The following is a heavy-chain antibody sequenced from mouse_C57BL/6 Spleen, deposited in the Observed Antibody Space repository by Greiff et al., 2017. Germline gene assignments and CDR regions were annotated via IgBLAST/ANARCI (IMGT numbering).Heavy chain of an antibody. D-gene: IGHD1-1*01. Sequence: EVMLVESGGGLVKPGGSLKLSCAASGFTFSDYGMHWVRQAPETGLEWVAYISSGSSTIYYADTVKGRFTISRDNAKNTLFLQMTSLRSEDTAMYYCANGRRAMDYWGQGTSVTVSS. CDR2: ISSGSSTI. CDR1: GFTFSDYG. CDR3: ANGRRAMDY. V-gene: IGHV5-17*01. J-gene: IGHJ4*01.